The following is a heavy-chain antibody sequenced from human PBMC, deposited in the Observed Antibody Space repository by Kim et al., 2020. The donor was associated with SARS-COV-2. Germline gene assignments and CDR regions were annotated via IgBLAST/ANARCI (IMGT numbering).Heavy chain of an antibody. CDR2: IYTSGST. Sequence: SETLSLTCTVSGGSISSYYWSWIRQPAGKGLEWIGRIYTSGSTNYNPSLKSRVTMSVDTSKNQFSLKLSSVTAADTAVYYCARMASRSTVAYYYYGMDVWGQGTTVTVSS. CDR3: ARMASRSTVAYYYYGMDV. CDR1: GGSISSYY. D-gene: IGHD4-4*01. V-gene: IGHV4-4*07. J-gene: IGHJ6*02.